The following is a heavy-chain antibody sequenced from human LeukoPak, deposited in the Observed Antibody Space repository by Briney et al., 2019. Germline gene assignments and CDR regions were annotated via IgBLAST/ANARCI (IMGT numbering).Heavy chain of an antibody. D-gene: IGHD3-9*01. CDR2: INPNSGGT. J-gene: IGHJ3*02. Sequence: GASVKVSCKASGYTFTGYYMHWVRQAPGQGLEWMGRINPNSGGTNYAQKFQGRVTMTRDTSISTAYMELSRLRSADKAVYYCARLSYDLLTGYYGAFDIWGQGTMVTVSS. CDR1: GYTFTGYY. CDR3: ARLSYDLLTGYYGAFDI. V-gene: IGHV1-2*06.